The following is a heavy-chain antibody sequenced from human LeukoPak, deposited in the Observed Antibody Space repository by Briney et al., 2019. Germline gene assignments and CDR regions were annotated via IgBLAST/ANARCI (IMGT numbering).Heavy chain of an antibody. CDR1: GYTFTSYY. D-gene: IGHD5-18*01. J-gene: IGHJ3*02. CDR2: INPSGGST. V-gene: IGHV1-46*01. Sequence: ASVKVSCKASGYTFTSYYMHWVRQAPGQGLEWMGIINPSGGSTSYAQKFQGRVTMTRDTSTSTVYMELSSLRSEDTAVYYCARALRRARGLLSAFDIWGQGTMVTVSS. CDR3: ARALRRARGLLSAFDI.